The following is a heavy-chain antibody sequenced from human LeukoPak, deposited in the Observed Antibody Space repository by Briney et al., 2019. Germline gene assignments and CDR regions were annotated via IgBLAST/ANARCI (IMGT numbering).Heavy chain of an antibody. J-gene: IGHJ4*02. CDR3: ALNYAILTGYSD. CDR2: ISSSSGSIT. V-gene: IGHV3-48*01. CDR1: RFTFSSYS. Sequence: PGGSLRLSCADWRFTFSSYSMNWVRQAPGKGLEGVSYISSSSGSITYYPDSVKGRFTSSRDNDKNSLYLQMNSLRAEDTAVYNCALNYAILTGYSDWGQGTLVTVSS. D-gene: IGHD3-9*01.